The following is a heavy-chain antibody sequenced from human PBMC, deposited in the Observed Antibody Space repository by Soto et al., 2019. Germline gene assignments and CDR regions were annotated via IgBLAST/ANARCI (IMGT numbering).Heavy chain of an antibody. D-gene: IGHD6-19*01. CDR2: VSGSGGTT. Sequence: EVQLLDSGGGLVQPGGSLRLSCAASGFTFSSSAMSWVRQAPGKGLEWVSAVSGSGGTTYYADSVRGRFTISRDNSKNTSYLPKNNLKSEEPAIIFFARSTGDSNVTSGWCHYLDPWGQGTLVTVSS. CDR1: GFTFSSSA. CDR3: ARSTGDSNVTSGWCHYLDP. V-gene: IGHV3-23*01. J-gene: IGHJ5*02.